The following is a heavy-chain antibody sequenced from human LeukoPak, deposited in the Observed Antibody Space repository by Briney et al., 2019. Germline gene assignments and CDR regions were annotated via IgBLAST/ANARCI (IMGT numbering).Heavy chain of an antibody. CDR3: ARFFGSGNYYTDY. J-gene: IGHJ4*02. CDR1: GFTFSSYS. Sequence: PGGSLRLSCAASGFTFSSYSMNWVRRAPGKGLEWVSSISSSTYIYYADSVKGRFTISRDNAKNSLYLQMISLRAEDTAVYYCARFFGSGNYYTDYWGQGTLVTVSS. D-gene: IGHD3-10*01. CDR2: ISSSTYI. V-gene: IGHV3-21*01.